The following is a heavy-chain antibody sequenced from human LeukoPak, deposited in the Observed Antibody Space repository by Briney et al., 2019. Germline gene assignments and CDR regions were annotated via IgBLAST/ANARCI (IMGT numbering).Heavy chain of an antibody. V-gene: IGHV3-30*18. CDR1: GFTFNNYG. D-gene: IGHD5-24*01. Sequence: GGSLRLSCAASGFTFNNYGMHWVRQAPGKGLECVAVISYDGSYKYYADSVKGRFTISRDNSKNTLYLQMNSLRAEDTAVYYCAKDLRRWLQWYFDYWGQGTLVTVSS. CDR2: ISYDGSYK. CDR3: AKDLRRWLQWYFDY. J-gene: IGHJ4*02.